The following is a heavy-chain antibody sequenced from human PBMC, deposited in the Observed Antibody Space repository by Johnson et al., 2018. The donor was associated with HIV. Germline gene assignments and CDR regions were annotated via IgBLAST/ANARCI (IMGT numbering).Heavy chain of an antibody. Sequence: MLLVESGGGLVQPGGSLRLSCAASGFTFSSYWMHWVRQAPGKGLVWVSRINSDGSSTSYADSVKGRFTIPRDNAKNQLYLQMNRLGAEDTAVYYCAREGSSSDDAFDIWGQGTMVTVS. CDR3: AREGSSSDDAFDI. CDR2: INSDGSST. D-gene: IGHD6-6*01. CDR1: GFTFSSYW. V-gene: IGHV3-74*01. J-gene: IGHJ3*02.